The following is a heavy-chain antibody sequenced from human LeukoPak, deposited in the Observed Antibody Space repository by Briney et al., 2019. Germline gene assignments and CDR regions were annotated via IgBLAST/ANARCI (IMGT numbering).Heavy chain of an antibody. J-gene: IGHJ3*02. D-gene: IGHD3-3*01. CDR2: INSYNGDT. V-gene: IGHV1-2*02. Sequence: ASVKVSCKASGYTFTDYYIHWVRQAPGQGLEWMGWINSYNGDTKYAQKFQGRVTMIRDTSISTAYLELNRLISDDTAVYYCAKYENSRKAFDIWGQGTMVTVSA. CDR1: GYTFTDYY. CDR3: AKYENSRKAFDI.